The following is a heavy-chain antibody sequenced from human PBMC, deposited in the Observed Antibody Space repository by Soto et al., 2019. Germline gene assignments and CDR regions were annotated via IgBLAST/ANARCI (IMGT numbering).Heavy chain of an antibody. CDR2: INHSGST. V-gene: IGHV4-34*01. Sequence: SETLSLTCAVYGGSFSGYYWSWIRQPPGKGLEWIGEINHSGSTKYNPSLKRRGTITLDTSKNNFSPKLSSVTAADPAVYYWARGRAVASDYPYYYYGMDDWGQGTTVTVSS. CDR1: GGSFSGYY. J-gene: IGHJ6*02. D-gene: IGHD6-25*01. CDR3: ARGRAVASDYPYYYYGMDD.